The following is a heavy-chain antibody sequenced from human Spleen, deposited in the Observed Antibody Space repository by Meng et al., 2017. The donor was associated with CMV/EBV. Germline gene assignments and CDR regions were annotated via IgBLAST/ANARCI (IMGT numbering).Heavy chain of an antibody. V-gene: IGHV4-61*02. D-gene: IGHD5-12*01. CDR1: GGSISSGSYY. CDR3: ARDSGYDWGTDY. CDR2: IYTSGST. Sequence: AQSAESGPRLVKPSQTLSLTCTVSGGSISSGSYYWSWIRQPAGKGLEWIGRIYTSGSTNYNPSLKSRVTISVDTSKNQFSLKLSSVTAADTAVYYCARDSGYDWGTDYWGQGTLVTVSS. J-gene: IGHJ4*02.